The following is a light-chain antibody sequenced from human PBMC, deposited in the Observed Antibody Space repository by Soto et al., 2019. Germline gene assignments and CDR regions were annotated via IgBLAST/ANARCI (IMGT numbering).Light chain of an antibody. CDR2: SAS. J-gene: IGKJ4*01. V-gene: IGKV1-39*01. CDR1: QSMSSY. Sequence: DIQMTQSPSSLSASVGDRVTITCRASQSMSSYVNWYQQKTGKAHKLLIYSASSLQSGVPSRFSGSGSGTDFALTISSLQPEDFATYYCLQGSSTPPLPFGGGTKVEIK. CDR3: LQGSSTPPLP.